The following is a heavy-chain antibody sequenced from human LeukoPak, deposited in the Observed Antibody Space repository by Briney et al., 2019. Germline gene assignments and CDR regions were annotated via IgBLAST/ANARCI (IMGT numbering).Heavy chain of an antibody. CDR1: GFTFSGSA. CDR2: ISGSGGST. Sequence: GGSLRLSCAASGFTFSGSALHWVRQASGKGLEWVSAISGSGGSTYYADSVKGRFTISRDNSKNTLYLQMNSLRAEDTAVYYCAKTDTAMVTFDYWGQGTLVTVSS. V-gene: IGHV3-23*01. J-gene: IGHJ4*02. D-gene: IGHD5-18*01. CDR3: AKTDTAMVTFDY.